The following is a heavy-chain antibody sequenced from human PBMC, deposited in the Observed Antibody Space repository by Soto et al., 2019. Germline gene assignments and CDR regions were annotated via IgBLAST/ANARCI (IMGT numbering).Heavy chain of an antibody. J-gene: IGHJ4*02. CDR3: AHDSHGGNTYFDL. CDR1: GGPISSGNFY. CDR2: IYFSGST. Sequence: VQLQESGPGLVRPSETLSLTCTVSGGPISSGNFYWSWIRQPAGKGLEWIGYIYFSGSTSYSPSLKSRLTISLNTSNNQFSLKLTSVTAADTAVYYCAHDSHGGNTYFDLWGQGALVTVSS. V-gene: IGHV4-30-4*01. D-gene: IGHD1-26*01.